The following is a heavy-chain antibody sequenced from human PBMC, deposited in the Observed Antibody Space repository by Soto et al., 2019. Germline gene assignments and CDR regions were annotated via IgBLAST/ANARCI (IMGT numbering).Heavy chain of an antibody. D-gene: IGHD6-19*01. J-gene: IGHJ6*02. CDR1: GADINTYS. V-gene: IGHV4-4*07. CDR2: IYTSASI. CDR3: ARDREAGYNFYYGMDV. Sequence: SETLSLTCSVSGADINTYSWTWIRHPAGKGLEWIGRIYTSASINYNPSLKGRVTLSVDTSTNQVSLRLASVTAADTAIYYCARDREAGYNFYYGMDVWGQGTTVTVSS.